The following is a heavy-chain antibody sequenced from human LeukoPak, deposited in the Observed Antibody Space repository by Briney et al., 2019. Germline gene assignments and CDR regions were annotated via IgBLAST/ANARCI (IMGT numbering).Heavy chain of an antibody. CDR2: IWYDASNT. Sequence: GRSLRLSCAASGFTFSTYGMHWVRQAPGKWREWVAIIWYDASNTYYADSVKGRFSISRDNSKNTLYLQMNSLRAEDTAVYYCAREICSGYSCYSDYWGQGTLVTVSS. CDR1: GFTFSTYG. V-gene: IGHV3-33*01. J-gene: IGHJ4*02. D-gene: IGHD2-15*01. CDR3: AREICSGYSCYSDY.